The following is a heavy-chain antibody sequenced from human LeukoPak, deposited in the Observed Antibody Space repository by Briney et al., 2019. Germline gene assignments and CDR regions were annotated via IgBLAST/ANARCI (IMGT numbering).Heavy chain of an antibody. J-gene: IGHJ4*02. CDR1: GYSFIRYW. Sequence: GESLKISCKGSGYSFIRYWIGWVRQMPGKGLEWMGIIYPGDSDTRYSPSFQGQVTISADKSISTAYLQWSSLKASDTAMYYCARRDPYSSSSPFDYWGQGTLVTVSS. V-gene: IGHV5-51*01. D-gene: IGHD6-6*01. CDR3: ARRDPYSSSSPFDY. CDR2: IYPGDSDT.